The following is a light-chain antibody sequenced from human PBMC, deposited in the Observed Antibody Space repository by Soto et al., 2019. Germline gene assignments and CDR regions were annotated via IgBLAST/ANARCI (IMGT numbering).Light chain of an antibody. CDR2: DAS. CDR3: QQLNSYPLFT. J-gene: IGKJ3*01. Sequence: DIPLTQSPSFLSASVGDRVTITCRASQGISSYLAWYQQKPGKAPKLLIYDASTLQSGVTSRFRGSGSGTEFTLTLNSLQPEDFATYDGQQLNSYPLFTFGPGTKVDIK. CDR1: QGISSY. V-gene: IGKV1-9*01.